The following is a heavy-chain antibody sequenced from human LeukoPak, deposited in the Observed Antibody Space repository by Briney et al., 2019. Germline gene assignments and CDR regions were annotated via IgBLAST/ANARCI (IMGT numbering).Heavy chain of an antibody. J-gene: IGHJ1*01. Sequence: PGGSLRLSCAASGFTFSTYEMSWVRQAPGKGLEWVSYISPSGSTIHYADSVKGRFTISRDNSKNTLYLQMNSLRAEDTAVYYCAKGGARIAGAAGYFQHWGQGTLVTVSS. D-gene: IGHD1-26*01. CDR2: ISPSGSTI. CDR1: GFTFSTYE. CDR3: AKGGARIAGAAGYFQH. V-gene: IGHV3-48*03.